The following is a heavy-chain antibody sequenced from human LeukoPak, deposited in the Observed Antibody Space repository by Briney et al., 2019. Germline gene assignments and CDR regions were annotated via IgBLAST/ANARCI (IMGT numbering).Heavy chain of an antibody. Sequence: ASVKVSCKASGYTFTSYDINWVRQATGQGLEWMGWMNPNSGNTGYVQKFQGRVTITRNTSISTAYMELSSLRSEDTAVYYCACHTVVTAYDAFDIWGQGTMVTVSS. J-gene: IGHJ3*02. CDR1: GYTFTSYD. D-gene: IGHD4-23*01. CDR2: MNPNSGNT. CDR3: ACHTVVTAYDAFDI. V-gene: IGHV1-8*03.